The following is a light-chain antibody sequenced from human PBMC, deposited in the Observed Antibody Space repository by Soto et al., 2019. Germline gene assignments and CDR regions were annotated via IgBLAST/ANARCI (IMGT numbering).Light chain of an antibody. CDR2: DAS. V-gene: IGKV1-5*01. CDR1: RTISSW. CDR3: QQSHTSSIT. J-gene: IGKJ5*01. Sequence: DIQMTQSPSTLSASVGDRVTITCRASRTISSWLAWYQQKPGKAPNLLIYDASTLERGVPSRFSGTGSGTEFTLTIDRLQHDDFATYYCQQSHTSSITLGQGTRLEIK.